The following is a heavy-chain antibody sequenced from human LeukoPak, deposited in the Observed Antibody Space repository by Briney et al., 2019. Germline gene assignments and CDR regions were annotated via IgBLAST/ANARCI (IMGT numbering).Heavy chain of an antibody. Sequence: SETLSLTCAVYGGSFSGYYWSWIRRPPGKWLEWIGEINHSGSTNYNPSLKSRVTISVDTSKNQFSLKLSSVTAADTAVYYCARGTGWYGGSYYGTRGYYYYMDVWGKGTTVTVSS. V-gene: IGHV4-34*01. CDR2: INHSGST. CDR3: ARGTGWYGGSYYGTRGYYYYMDV. CDR1: GGSFSGYY. J-gene: IGHJ6*03. D-gene: IGHD1-26*01.